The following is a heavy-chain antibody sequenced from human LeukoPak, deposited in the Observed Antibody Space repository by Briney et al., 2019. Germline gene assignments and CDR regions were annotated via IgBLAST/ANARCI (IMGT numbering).Heavy chain of an antibody. Sequence: SETLSLTCTVSGGSISSYYWSWIRQPPGKGLEWIGYIYYSGSTNYNPSLKSRVTISVDTSKNQFSLKLSSVTAADTAVYYCASNYYGSGSLDYWGQGNLVTVSP. J-gene: IGHJ4*02. V-gene: IGHV4-59*08. CDR1: GGSISSYY. CDR2: IYYSGST. D-gene: IGHD3-10*01. CDR3: ASNYYGSGSLDY.